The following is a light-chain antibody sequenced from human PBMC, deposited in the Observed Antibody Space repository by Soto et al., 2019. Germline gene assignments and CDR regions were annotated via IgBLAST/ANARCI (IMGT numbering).Light chain of an antibody. CDR2: AAS. CDR3: QKYDRVPGT. V-gene: IGKV1-27*01. J-gene: IGKJ1*01. CDR1: QGIGNS. Sequence: DNQMTQSPSSLSASVGDRVTITCRASQGIGNSLAWYQQKPGKVPQLLIYAASTLQSGVPSRFSGSGSGTDFTLTISSLQPADIATYYCQKYDRVPGTFGQGTKVEIK.